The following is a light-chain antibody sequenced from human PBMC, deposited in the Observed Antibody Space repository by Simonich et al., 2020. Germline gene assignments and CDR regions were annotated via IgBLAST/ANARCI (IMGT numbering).Light chain of an antibody. V-gene: IGKV4-1*01. Sequence: DIVMTQSPDSLAVSLGERATINCKSSQSVLYSSNNKNSFAWYQQKPGQPPKLLIYWASTRESGVPDRFSGSGSGTDFTLTISSLQAEDVAVYYCQQYYSTPITFGQGTRLEIK. J-gene: IGKJ5*01. CDR3: QQYYSTPIT. CDR2: WAS. CDR1: QSVLYSSNNKNS.